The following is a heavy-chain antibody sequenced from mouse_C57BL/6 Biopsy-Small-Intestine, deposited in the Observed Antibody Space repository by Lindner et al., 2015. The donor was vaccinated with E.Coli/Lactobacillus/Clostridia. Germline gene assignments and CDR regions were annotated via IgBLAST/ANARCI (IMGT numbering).Heavy chain of an antibody. CDR2: ILPGSGRT. Sequence: VQLQESGAELMKPGASVTLSCKTTGYTFTGYWIEWVKQRPGHGLEWTGEILPGSGRTDYNEKFKGKATFTADTSSNTAYMQLSSLTTEDSAIYYCARSLYDRYAMDYWGQGTSVTVSS. J-gene: IGHJ4*01. CDR3: ARSLYDRYAMDY. CDR1: GYTFTGYW. V-gene: IGHV1-9*01. D-gene: IGHD2-3*01.